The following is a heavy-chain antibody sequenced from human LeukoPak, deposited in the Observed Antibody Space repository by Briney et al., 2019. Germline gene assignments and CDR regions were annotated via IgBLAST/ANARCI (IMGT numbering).Heavy chain of an antibody. CDR3: ARDKVTTADSFDY. V-gene: IGHV1-46*01. CDR2: INPSGGST. D-gene: IGHD4-11*01. CDR1: GYPFSNYY. J-gene: IGHJ4*02. Sequence: ASVKVSCKASGYPFSNYYMHWVRQAPGQGLEWMGIINPSGGSTSYAQKFQGRVTMTRDTSTSTVYMELSSLRSDDTAVYYCARDKVTTADSFDYWGQGTLVTVSS.